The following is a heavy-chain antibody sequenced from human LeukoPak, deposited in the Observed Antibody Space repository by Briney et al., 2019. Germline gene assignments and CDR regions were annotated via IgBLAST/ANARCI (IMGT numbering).Heavy chain of an antibody. Sequence: SETLSLTCAVYGGSFSGYYWSWIRQPPGKGLEWIGEINHSGSTNYNPSLKSRVTISVDTSKNQFSLKPSSVTAADTAVYYCARGAVEMATWGQGTLVTVSS. CDR3: ARGAVEMAT. D-gene: IGHD5-24*01. V-gene: IGHV4-34*01. J-gene: IGHJ5*02. CDR1: GGSFSGYY. CDR2: INHSGST.